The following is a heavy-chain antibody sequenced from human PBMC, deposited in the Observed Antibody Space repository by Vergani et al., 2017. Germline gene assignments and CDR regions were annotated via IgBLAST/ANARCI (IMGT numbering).Heavy chain of an antibody. D-gene: IGHD3-22*01. V-gene: IGHV4-59*12. J-gene: IGHJ4*02. CDR2: IYYSGST. CDR3: ARRYYYDSSGYYDY. Sequence: QVQLQESGPGLVKPSETLSLTCTVSGGSISSYYCSWIRPPPGKGLEWIGYIYYSGSTNYNPSLKSRVTISVDKSKNQFSLKLSSVTAADTAVYYCARRYYYDSSGYYDYWGQGTLVTVSS. CDR1: GGSISSYY.